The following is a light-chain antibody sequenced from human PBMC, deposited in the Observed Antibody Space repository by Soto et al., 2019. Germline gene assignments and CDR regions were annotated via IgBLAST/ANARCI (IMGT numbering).Light chain of an antibody. J-gene: IGKJ4*01. Sequence: EFVLTQSPGTLSLSPGERATLSCRASQSVSSSFLAWYQQKPDQAPRILIYGASTRATGIPDRFSGSGSGTGFTLTNSTPETDYGAVYYGQQYGSSPPLTFSGGTKVEVK. V-gene: IGKV3-20*01. CDR3: QQYGSSPPLT. CDR1: QSVSSSF. CDR2: GAS.